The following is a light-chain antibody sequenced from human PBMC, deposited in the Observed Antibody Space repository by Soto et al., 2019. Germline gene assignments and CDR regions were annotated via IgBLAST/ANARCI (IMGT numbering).Light chain of an antibody. CDR3: CSYAGSNNLV. CDR2: DVT. Sequence: QSALTQPRSLSGSPGQSVTISCTGTSSDVGGYNFVSWYQQHPGTAPKLMIYDVTKRPSGVPDRFSGSKSGNTASLTISGLQAEDEAEYYCCSYAGSNNLVFGTGTKLTVL. V-gene: IGLV2-11*01. J-gene: IGLJ1*01. CDR1: SSDVGGYNF.